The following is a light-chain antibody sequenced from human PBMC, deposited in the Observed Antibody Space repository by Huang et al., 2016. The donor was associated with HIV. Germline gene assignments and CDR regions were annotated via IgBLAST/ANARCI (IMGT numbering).Light chain of an antibody. CDR3: LQDYNYPWT. V-gene: IGKV1-6*02. J-gene: IGKJ1*01. CDR2: AAS. Sequence: AIQMTQSPFSLSASIGDRVTITCRASQGIRNDLVWYQHKPGKAPKLLIYAASSLHGGVPSRFSGSGSGTDFTLTISSLQPEDFGTYYCLQDYNYPWTFGQGNKVEIK. CDR1: QGIRND.